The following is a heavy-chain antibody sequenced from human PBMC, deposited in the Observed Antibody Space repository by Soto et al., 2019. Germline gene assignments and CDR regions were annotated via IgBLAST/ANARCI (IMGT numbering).Heavy chain of an antibody. J-gene: IGHJ6*03. CDR3: ARGTVTTVYYHYYMDV. D-gene: IGHD4-17*01. V-gene: IGHV1-18*04. Sequence: QVQLVQSGAEVKKPGASVKVSCKPSGYTFTSHGISWVRQAPGQGLEWMGWISAYNGNTNYAQKFQGRFTMTTDTSTSTAYMELRSLRSDDTAVYYCARGTVTTVYYHYYMDVWGKGTTVTVSS. CDR1: GYTFTSHG. CDR2: ISAYNGNT.